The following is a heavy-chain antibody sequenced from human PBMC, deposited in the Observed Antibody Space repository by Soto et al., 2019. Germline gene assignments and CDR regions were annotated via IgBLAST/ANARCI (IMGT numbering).Heavy chain of an antibody. V-gene: IGHV3-11*06. CDR3: ARGRPVSGPSAWGLNVFDP. Sequence: QVQLVESGGGLVEPGGSLRLSCEASGFTFSDYYMRWIRQVPGRGLECLSYVSSDGGFTHYADSVQGRFTISRDNTKNSLFLEMKGLRAEDTALYFCARGRPVSGPSAWGLNVFDPWGQGTLVTASS. D-gene: IGHD7-27*01. CDR1: GFTFSDYY. CDR2: VSSDGGFT. J-gene: IGHJ5*02.